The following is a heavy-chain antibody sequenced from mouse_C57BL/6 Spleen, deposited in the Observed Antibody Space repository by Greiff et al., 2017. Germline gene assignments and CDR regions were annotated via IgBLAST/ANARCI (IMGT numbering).Heavy chain of an antibody. V-gene: IGHV1-82*01. CDR1: GYAFSSSW. CDR2: IYPGDGDT. Sequence: QVQLQQSGPELVKPGASVKISCKASGYAFSSSWMNWVKQRPGKGLEWIGRIYPGDGDTNYNGKFKGKATLTADKSSSTAYMQLSSLTSEDSAVYLCARGLFDYWGQGTTLTVSS. CDR3: ARGLFDY. J-gene: IGHJ2*01.